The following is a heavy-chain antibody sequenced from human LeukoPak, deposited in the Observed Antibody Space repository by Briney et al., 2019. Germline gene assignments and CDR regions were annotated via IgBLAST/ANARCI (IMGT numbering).Heavy chain of an antibody. CDR1: DTSISNNW. J-gene: IGHJ6*04. D-gene: IGHD3-16*02. V-gene: IGHV4/OR15-8*01. CDR3: ARVMGASWFFYLDV. CDR2: IFHRGIP. Sequence: SETLSLTCDVSDTSISNNWWSWVRQSPGKRLEWIGEIFHRGIPNYNPSLKSRVTMSIDTSKNQLSLNVNSVTAADTAVYYCARVMGASWFFYLDVWGKGTTVTVSS.